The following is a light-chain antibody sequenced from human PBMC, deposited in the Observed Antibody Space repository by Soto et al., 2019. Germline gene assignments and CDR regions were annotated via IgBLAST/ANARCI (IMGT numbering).Light chain of an antibody. V-gene: IGKV3-20*01. CDR2: GAS. J-gene: IGKJ1*01. CDR1: QSVSSSY. Sequence: EIVLTQSPGTLSLSPGERATLSCRASQSVSSSYLAWYQQKPGQAPRLLIYGASSRATDIPDWFSSSGSGTDFTPTISRLDPSDFAVYYCQQYCSSPCTFGQGTQVEIK. CDR3: QQYCSSPCT.